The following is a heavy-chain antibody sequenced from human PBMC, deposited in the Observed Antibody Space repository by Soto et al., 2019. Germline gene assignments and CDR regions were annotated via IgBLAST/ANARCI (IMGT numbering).Heavy chain of an antibody. Sequence: GGSLRLSCAASGFTFSNAWMSWVRQAPGKGLEWVGRIKSKTDGGTTDYAAPVKGRFTISRDDSKNTLYLQMNSLKTEDTAVYYCTTDLGGDADYYYYYMDVWGKGTTVTVSS. CDR3: TTDLGGDADYYYYYMDV. D-gene: IGHD2-21*02. CDR2: IKSKTDGGTT. V-gene: IGHV3-15*01. J-gene: IGHJ6*03. CDR1: GFTFSNAW.